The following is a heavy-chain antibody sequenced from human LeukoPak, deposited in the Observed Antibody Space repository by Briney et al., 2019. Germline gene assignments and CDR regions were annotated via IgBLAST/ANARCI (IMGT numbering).Heavy chain of an antibody. V-gene: IGHV4-4*02. Sequence: SETLSLTCAVSGGSISSSNWWSWVRQPPGKGLEWIGEINHSGSTNYNPSLKSRVTISVDTSKNQFSLKLSSVTAADTAVYYCARGYSSSWFRPRDFDYWGQGTLVTVSS. CDR3: ARGYSSSWFRPRDFDY. J-gene: IGHJ4*02. D-gene: IGHD6-13*01. CDR2: INHSGST. CDR1: GGSISSSNW.